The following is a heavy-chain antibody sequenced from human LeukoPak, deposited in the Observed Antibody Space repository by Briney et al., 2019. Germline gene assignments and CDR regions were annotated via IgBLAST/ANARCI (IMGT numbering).Heavy chain of an antibody. Sequence: SETLSLTCTVSGGSISSGDYYWSWIRQPPGKGLEWIGYIYYSGSTYYNPSLKSRVTISVDTSKNQFSLKLSSVTAAGTAVYYCARDLRRSRPAAHFDYWGQGTLVTVSS. J-gene: IGHJ4*02. V-gene: IGHV4-30-4*08. D-gene: IGHD2-2*01. CDR3: ARDLRRSRPAAHFDY. CDR1: GGSISSGDYY. CDR2: IYYSGST.